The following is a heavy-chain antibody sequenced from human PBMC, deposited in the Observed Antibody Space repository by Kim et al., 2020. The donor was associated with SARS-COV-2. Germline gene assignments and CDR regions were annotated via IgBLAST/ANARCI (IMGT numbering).Heavy chain of an antibody. V-gene: IGHV1-69*13. CDR3: ATLLGCTSTLSGCGWFDP. Sequence: SVKVSCKASGGTFSSYAISWVRQAPGQGLEWMGGIIPIFGTANYAQKFQGRVTITADESTSTAYMELSSLRSEDTAVYYCATLLGCTSTLSGCGWFDPWGQGTLVTVSS. D-gene: IGHD3-10*01. J-gene: IGHJ5*02. CDR2: IIPIFGTA. CDR1: GGTFSSYA.